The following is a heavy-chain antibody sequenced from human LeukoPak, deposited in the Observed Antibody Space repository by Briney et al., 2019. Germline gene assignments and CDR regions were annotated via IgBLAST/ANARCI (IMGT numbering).Heavy chain of an antibody. CDR2: ISAYNGNT. J-gene: IGHJ6*03. D-gene: IGHD3-9*01. CDR1: GYTFTSYG. V-gene: IGHV1-18*01. Sequence: ASVKASCKASGYTFTSYGISWVRQAPGQGLEWMGWISAYNGNTNYAQKLQGRVTMTTDTSTSTAYMELRSLRSDDTAVYYCARVHDILTGYYWANYYYYMDVWGKGTTVTVSS. CDR3: ARVHDILTGYYWANYYYYMDV.